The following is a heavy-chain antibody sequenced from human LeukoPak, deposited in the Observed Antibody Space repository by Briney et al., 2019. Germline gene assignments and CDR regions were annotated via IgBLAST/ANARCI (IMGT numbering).Heavy chain of an antibody. V-gene: IGHV4-39*07. Sequence: SETLSLTCTVSGGSISSSSYYWAWIRQPPGKGLEWIANIYYSGSTYYNPSLKSRVTISVDTSKNQFSLKLSPVTAADTAVYYCTRLPSPGWFDPWGQGTLVTVSS. CDR1: GGSISSSSYY. CDR2: IYYSGST. J-gene: IGHJ5*02. CDR3: TRLPSPGWFDP.